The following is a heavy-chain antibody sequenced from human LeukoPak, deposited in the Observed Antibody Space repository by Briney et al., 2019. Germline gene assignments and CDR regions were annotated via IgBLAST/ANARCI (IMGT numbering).Heavy chain of an antibody. CDR1: GGSISSYY. CDR2: IYYSGST. CDR3: ARVGGDYYGMDV. V-gene: IGHV4-59*01. D-gene: IGHD2-21*01. J-gene: IGHJ6*02. Sequence: SETLSLTCTVSGGSISSYYWSWIRQPPGKGLEWIGYIYYSGSTNYNPSLKSRVTISVDTSKNQFSLKLSSVPAADTAVYYCARVGGDYYGMDVWGQGTTVTVSS.